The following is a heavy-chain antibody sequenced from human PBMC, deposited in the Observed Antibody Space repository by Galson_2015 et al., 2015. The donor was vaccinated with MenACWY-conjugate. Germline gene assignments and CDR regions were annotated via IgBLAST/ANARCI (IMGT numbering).Heavy chain of an antibody. V-gene: IGHV4-39*01. D-gene: IGHD3-10*01. Sequence: SETLSLTCNVSAGSISRSTYYWGWIRQSPGKGLEWIGTIYDSGSTYYNPSLKSRVTISVDTSRKQFSLKLSSVTAADTAVYYCARQGPSGRAFDIWGQGTMVTVSS. CDR1: AGSISRSTYY. CDR2: IYDSGST. J-gene: IGHJ3*02. CDR3: ARQGPSGRAFDI.